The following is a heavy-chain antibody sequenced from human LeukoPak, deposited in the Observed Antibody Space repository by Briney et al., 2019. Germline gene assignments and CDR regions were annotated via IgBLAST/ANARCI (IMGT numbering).Heavy chain of an antibody. CDR1: GGSFSGYY. D-gene: IGHD5-18*01. J-gene: IGHJ1*01. CDR2: INHSGST. V-gene: IGHV4-34*01. CDR3: ARPSRGYSYGWEKYFQH. Sequence: PSETLSLTCAVYGGSFSGYYWSWIRQPPGKGLEWIGEINHSGSTNYNPSLKSRVTISVDTSKNQFSLKLSSVTAADTAVYYCARPSRGYSYGWEKYFQHWGQGTLVTVSS.